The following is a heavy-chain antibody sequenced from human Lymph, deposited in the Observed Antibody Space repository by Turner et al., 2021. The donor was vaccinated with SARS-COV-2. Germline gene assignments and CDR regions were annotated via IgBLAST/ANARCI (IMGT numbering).Heavy chain of an antibody. D-gene: IGHD1-1*01. CDR2: IYSGGSK. Sequence: EVQLVETGGGLIQPGGSLRLSCAASGFTVSSNYMTWVRQAPGKGLEWVSLIYSGGSKYYADSVKGRFTISRDNSKNTLYLQMNSLRAEDTAIYYCARDLQLYGMDVWGQGTTVTVSS. CDR3: ARDLQLYGMDV. J-gene: IGHJ6*02. CDR1: GFTVSSNY. V-gene: IGHV3-53*02.